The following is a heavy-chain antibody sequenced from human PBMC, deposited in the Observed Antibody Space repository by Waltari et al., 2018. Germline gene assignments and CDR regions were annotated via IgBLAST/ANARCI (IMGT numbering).Heavy chain of an antibody. CDR3: ARDTYAELDY. D-gene: IGHD2-2*01. Sequence: QVQLVQSGAEVKKPGSSVKVSYKASGGTFSSYAISWVRQAPGQGLEWMGWISAYNGNTNYAQHLQGRVTMTTDTSTSTAYMELRSLRSDDTAVYYCARDTYAELDYWGQGTLVTVSS. V-gene: IGHV1-18*01. CDR2: ISAYNGNT. CDR1: GGTFSSYA. J-gene: IGHJ4*02.